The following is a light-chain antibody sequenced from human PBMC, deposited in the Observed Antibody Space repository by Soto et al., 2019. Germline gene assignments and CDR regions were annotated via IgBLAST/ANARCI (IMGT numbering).Light chain of an antibody. V-gene: IGKV1-17*01. CDR2: AAS. CDR1: QGIGSD. J-gene: IGKJ4*01. Sequence: DIQMTQSPSSLSASVGDRVTITCRASQGIGSDLGWYQQKPGKAPKRLIYAASSVQSGVPSRFSGSGSGTEFTLTISSLQPEDFATYYCLQHNSYPPTFGGGTKVEIK. CDR3: LQHNSYPPT.